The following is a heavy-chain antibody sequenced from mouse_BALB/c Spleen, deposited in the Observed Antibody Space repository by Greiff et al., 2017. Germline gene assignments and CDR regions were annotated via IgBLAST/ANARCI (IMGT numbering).Heavy chain of an antibody. CDR2: ISSGGSYT. Sequence: EVKLMESGGGLVKPGGSLKLSCAASGFTFSSYAMSWVRQSLEKRLEWVAEISSGGSYTYYPDTVTGRFTISRDNAKNTLYLEMSSLRSEDTAMYYCARDDGYYPFAYWGQGTLVTVSA. V-gene: IGHV5-9-4*01. J-gene: IGHJ3*01. CDR1: GFTFSSYA. CDR3: ARDDGYYPFAY. D-gene: IGHD2-3*01.